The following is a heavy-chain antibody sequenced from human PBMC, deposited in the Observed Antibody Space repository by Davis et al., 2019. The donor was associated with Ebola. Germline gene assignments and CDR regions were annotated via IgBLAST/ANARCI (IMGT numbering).Heavy chain of an antibody. CDR1: GYTFTSYA. J-gene: IGHJ4*02. V-gene: IGHV1-3*01. CDR3: ARGGYSGYDYLG. D-gene: IGHD5-12*01. Sequence: ASVKVSCKASGYTFTSYAMHWVRQAPGQRLEWMGWINAGNGNTKYSQKFQGRVTITRDTSASTAYMELSSLRSEDTAVYYCARGGYSGYDYLGWGQGTLVTVSS. CDR2: INAGNGNT.